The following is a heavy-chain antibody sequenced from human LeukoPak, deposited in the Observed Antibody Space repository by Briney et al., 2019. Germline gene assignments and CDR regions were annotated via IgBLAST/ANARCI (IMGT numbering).Heavy chain of an antibody. D-gene: IGHD4-17*01. CDR2: IYYSGST. J-gene: IGHJ2*01. CDR1: GGSISSSSYY. Sequence: SETLSLTCTVSGGSISSSSYYWGWIRQPPGKGLEWIGSIYYSGSTYYNPSLKSRVTISVDTSKNQFSLKLSSVTAADTAVYYCARAHGDYDWDWYFDLWGRGTLVTVSS. CDR3: ARAHGDYDWDWYFDL. V-gene: IGHV4-39*07.